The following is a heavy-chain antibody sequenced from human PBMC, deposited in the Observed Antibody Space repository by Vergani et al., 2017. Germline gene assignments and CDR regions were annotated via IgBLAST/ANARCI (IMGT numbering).Heavy chain of an antibody. CDR2: IIPILGIA. CDR3: ATTPEQFWFVY. V-gene: IGHV1-69*09. D-gene: IGHD6-19*01. J-gene: IGHJ4*02. CDR1: GGTFSSYA. Sequence: QVQLVQSGAEVKKPGASVKVSCKASGGTFSSYAISWVRQAPGQGLEWMGRIIPILGIANYAQKFQGRVTITADKSTSTAYMELSSLRSDDTAVYYCATTPEQFWFVYWGQGTLVTVSS.